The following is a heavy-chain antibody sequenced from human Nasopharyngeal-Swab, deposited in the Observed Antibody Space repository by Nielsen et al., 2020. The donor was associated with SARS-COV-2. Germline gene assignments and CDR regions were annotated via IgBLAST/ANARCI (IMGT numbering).Heavy chain of an antibody. CDR2: INHSGST. Sequence: SETLSLTCAVYGGSFSGYYWSWIRQPPGKGLEWIGDINHSGSTNYNPSLKSRVTISVDKSKNQFSLKLSSVTAADTAVYYCASLVYDSSGSYFDYWGQGTLVTVSS. CDR3: ASLVYDSSGSYFDY. V-gene: IGHV4-34*01. J-gene: IGHJ4*02. D-gene: IGHD3-22*01. CDR1: GGSFSGYY.